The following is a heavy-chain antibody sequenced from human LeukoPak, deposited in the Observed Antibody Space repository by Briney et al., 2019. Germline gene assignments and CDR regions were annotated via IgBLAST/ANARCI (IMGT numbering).Heavy chain of an antibody. J-gene: IGHJ4*02. D-gene: IGHD4-17*01. V-gene: IGHV3-30*14. CDR3: ARGGLTVTTL. CDR2: ISYDGSNK. CDR1: GFTFSSYA. Sequence: GGSLRLSCAASGFTFSSYAMHWVRQAPGKGLEWVAVISYDGSNKYYADSVKGRFTISRDNSKNTLYLQMNSLRAEDTAVYYCARGGLTVTTLWGQGTLVTVSS.